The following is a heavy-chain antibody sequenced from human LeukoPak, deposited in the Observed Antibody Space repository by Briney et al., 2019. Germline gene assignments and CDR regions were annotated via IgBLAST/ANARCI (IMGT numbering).Heavy chain of an antibody. Sequence: SVKVSCKASGGTFSSYTISWVRQAPGQGREWRGRIIPIVGIANYAQKVQGRVTITADKSTSTAYMELSSLRSEDTAVYYCARDPLDYCGQGTLVTVSS. J-gene: IGHJ4*02. CDR3: ARDPLDY. V-gene: IGHV1-69*04. CDR2: IIPIVGIA. CDR1: GGTFSSYT.